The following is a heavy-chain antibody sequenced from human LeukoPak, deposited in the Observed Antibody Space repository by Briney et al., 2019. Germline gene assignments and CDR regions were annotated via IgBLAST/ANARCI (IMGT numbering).Heavy chain of an antibody. D-gene: IGHD5-12*01. Sequence: GESLKISCEGSGYSFTSYWICCVRQMREKLLELIGIIYPGDYDTRYSPSFQGHVTISADKSISTAYMQWSSLKASDTAMYYCARRHGYSGYVIDYWGQGTLVTVSS. CDR2: IYPGDYDT. CDR1: GYSFTSYW. V-gene: IGHV5-51*01. CDR3: ARRHGYSGYVIDY. J-gene: IGHJ4*02.